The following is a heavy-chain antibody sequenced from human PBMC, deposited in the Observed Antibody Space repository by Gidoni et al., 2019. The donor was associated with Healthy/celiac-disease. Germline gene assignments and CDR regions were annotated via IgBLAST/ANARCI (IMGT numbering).Heavy chain of an antibody. CDR1: RFTSSDYY. D-gene: IGHD3-3*01. J-gene: IGHJ6*02. CDR3: ARDRLGIFGVNYGMDV. CDR2: ISSSGSTI. Sequence: QVQLVASGGGLVKPGGSLRLSCAASRFTSSDYYMSWIRQAPGKGLEWVSYISSSGSTIYYADSVKGRFTISRDNAKNSLYLQMNSLRAEDTAVYYCARDRLGIFGVNYGMDVWGQGTTVTVSS. V-gene: IGHV3-11*01.